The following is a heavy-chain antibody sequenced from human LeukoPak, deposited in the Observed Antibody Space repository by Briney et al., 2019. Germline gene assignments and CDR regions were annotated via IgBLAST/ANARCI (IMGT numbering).Heavy chain of an antibody. CDR1: GGSVSSYY. CDR2: MSYSGRT. Sequence: SETLSLTCTVSGGSVSSYYWSWIRQTPEKGLEWIGYMSYSGRTDYGPSLKSRVTMSVDTSKNQCSLKMSYVTAADTGVYYCARGYCRDDIGQVFPYWGQGTLVTVSS. V-gene: IGHV4-59*02. CDR3: ARGYCRDDIGQVFPY. J-gene: IGHJ4*02. D-gene: IGHD2-21*02.